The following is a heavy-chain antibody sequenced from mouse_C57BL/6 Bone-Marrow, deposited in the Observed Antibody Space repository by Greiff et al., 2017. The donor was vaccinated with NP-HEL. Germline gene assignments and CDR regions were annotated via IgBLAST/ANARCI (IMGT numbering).Heavy chain of an antibody. V-gene: IGHV7-3*01. CDR2: IRNKANGYTT. D-gene: IGHD2-4*01. CDR3: ARSNYYDYADDPCYAMDY. Sequence: EVMLVESGGGLVQPGGSLSLSCAASGFTFTDYYMSWVRQPPGKALEWLVFIRNKANGYTTEYSASVKGRFTISRDNSQSILYFQMKALRAKDSATYYCARSNYYDYADDPCYAMDYWGQGTSVTVSS. J-gene: IGHJ4*01. CDR1: GFTFTDYY.